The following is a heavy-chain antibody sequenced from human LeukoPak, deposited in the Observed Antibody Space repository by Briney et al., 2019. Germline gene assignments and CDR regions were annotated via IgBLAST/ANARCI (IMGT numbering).Heavy chain of an antibody. D-gene: IGHD6-19*01. CDR3: APEHSGWLRPFEH. CDR2: LYTSGST. J-gene: IGHJ1*01. V-gene: IGHV4-4*07. CDR1: GASVSSYS. Sequence: PSETLSLTCTISGASVSSYSWNWIRQPAGKGLEWIGRLYTSGSTNYNPSLKSRVTMSVDTSKNQFSLKLSSVTSADTAVYYCAPEHSGWLRPFEHWGQGALITVSS.